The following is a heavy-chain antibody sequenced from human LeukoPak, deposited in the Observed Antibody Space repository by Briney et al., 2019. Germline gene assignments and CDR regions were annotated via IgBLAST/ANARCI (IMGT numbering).Heavy chain of an antibody. CDR3: ARRAVASQAFDI. CDR1: GFTFGDYA. Sequence: PGGSLRRSCTASGFTFGDYAMSWVRQAPGKGLEWVGFIRSKAYSATAEYATSVKGRFSISRDDSKSIAYLQMNGLKTEDTAVYYCARRAVASQAFDIWGQGTMVTVSS. CDR2: IRSKAYSATA. V-gene: IGHV3-49*04. D-gene: IGHD6-19*01. J-gene: IGHJ3*02.